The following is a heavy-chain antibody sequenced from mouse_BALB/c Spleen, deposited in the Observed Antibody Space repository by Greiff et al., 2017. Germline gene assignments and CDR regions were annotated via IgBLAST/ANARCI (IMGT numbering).Heavy chain of an antibody. CDR3: ARGGYGSSDAMDY. CDR2: IDPFNGGT. CDR1: GYSFTSYY. J-gene: IGHJ4*01. D-gene: IGHD1-1*01. Sequence: EVKLQESGPELMKPGASVKISCKASGYSFTSYYMHWVKQSHGKSLEWIGYIDPFNGGTSYNQKFKGKATLTVDKSSSTAYMHLSSLTSEDSAVYYCARGGYGSSDAMDYWGQGTSVTVSS. V-gene: IGHV1S135*01.